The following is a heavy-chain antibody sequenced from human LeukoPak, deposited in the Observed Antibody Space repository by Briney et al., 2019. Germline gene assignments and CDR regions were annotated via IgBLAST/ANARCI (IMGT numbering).Heavy chain of an antibody. J-gene: IGHJ4*02. CDR3: ARSTYYDFWSGYYGEYYFDY. CDR1: GYTFTGYY. CDR2: INPNSGGT. D-gene: IGHD3-3*01. V-gene: IGHV1-2*02. Sequence: ASVKVSCKASGYTFTGYYMHWVRQAPGQGLEWMGWINPNSGGTNYAQKFQGRVTMTRDTSISTAYMELSRLRSDDTAVYYCARSTYYDFWSGYYGEYYFDYWGQGTLVTVSS.